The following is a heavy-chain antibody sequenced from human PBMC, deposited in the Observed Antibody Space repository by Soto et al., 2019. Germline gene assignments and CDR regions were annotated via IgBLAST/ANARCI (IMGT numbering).Heavy chain of an antibody. Sequence: GSLRLSCAASGFTFSNAWMSWVRQAPGKGLEWVGRIKSKTDGGTTDYAAPVKGRFTISRDDSKNTLYLQMNSLKTEDTAVYYCTTKGTNFWSYYYYYYGMDVWGQGTTVTVSS. D-gene: IGHD3-3*01. V-gene: IGHV3-15*01. J-gene: IGHJ6*02. CDR2: IKSKTDGGTT. CDR3: TTKGTNFWSYYYYYYGMDV. CDR1: GFTFSNAW.